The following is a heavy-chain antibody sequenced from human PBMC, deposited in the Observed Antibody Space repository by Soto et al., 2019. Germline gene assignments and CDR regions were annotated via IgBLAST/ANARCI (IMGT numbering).Heavy chain of an antibody. CDR1: GFMFGTYW. J-gene: IGHJ3*02. CDR3: ATWHLQEHAYDI. D-gene: IGHD4-4*01. CDR2: LYDVDGT. V-gene: IGHV3-66*01. Sequence: VQLVESGGDSVQPGGSLRLSCEASGFMFGTYWMSWVRQAPGKGLEWVSALYDVDGTYYADSVKGRFTTSIDTSRTIVYLQMNSLRLDDTAVYFCATWHLQEHAYDIWGQGTTVTVSS.